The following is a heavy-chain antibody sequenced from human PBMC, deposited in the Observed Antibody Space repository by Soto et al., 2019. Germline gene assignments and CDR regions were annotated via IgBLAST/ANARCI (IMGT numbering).Heavy chain of an antibody. Sequence: PGGSLRLSCAASGFSFSGSAIHWVRQASGKGLEWVGRIRSRADSYATSYTASVKGRFTVSRDDSQKTAYLQMSNLKAEDTAVYYCSRVITTTTSYAFDIWGQGTLVTV. CDR1: GFSFSGSA. D-gene: IGHD1-20*01. CDR3: SRVITTTTSYAFDI. CDR2: IRSRADSYAT. J-gene: IGHJ3*02. V-gene: IGHV3-73*01.